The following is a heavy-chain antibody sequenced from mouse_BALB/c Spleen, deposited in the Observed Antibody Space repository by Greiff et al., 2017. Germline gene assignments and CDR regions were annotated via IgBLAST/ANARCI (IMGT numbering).Heavy chain of an antibody. J-gene: IGHJ2*01. Sequence: VMLVESGPELVKPGASVKMSCKASGYTFTSYYIHWVKQRPGQGLEWIGWIYPGDGSTKYNEKFKGKTTLTADKSSSTAYMLLSSLTSEDSAIYFCARDYRYPDYWGQGTTLTVSS. CDR1: GYTFTSYY. D-gene: IGHD2-14*01. CDR3: ARDYRYPDY. CDR2: IYPGDGST. V-gene: IGHV1S56*01.